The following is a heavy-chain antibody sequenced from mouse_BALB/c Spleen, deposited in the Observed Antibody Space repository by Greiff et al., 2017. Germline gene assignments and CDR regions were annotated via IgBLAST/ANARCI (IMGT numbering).Heavy chain of an antibody. CDR3: ARRWVPRAMDY. D-gene: IGHD2-14*01. V-gene: IGHV5-6*02. Sequence: DVKLVESGGDLVKPGGSLKLSCAASGFTFSSYGMSWVRQTPDKRLEWVATISSGGSYTYYPDSVKGRFTISRDNAKNTLYLQMSSLKSEDTAMYYCARRWVPRAMDYWGQGTSVTVSS. CDR1: GFTFSSYG. CDR2: ISSGGSYT. J-gene: IGHJ4*01.